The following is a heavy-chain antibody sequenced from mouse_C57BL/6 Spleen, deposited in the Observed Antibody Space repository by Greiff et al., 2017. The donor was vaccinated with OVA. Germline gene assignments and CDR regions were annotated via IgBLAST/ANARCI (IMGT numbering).Heavy chain of an antibody. V-gene: IGHV5-9*01. D-gene: IGHD2-10*01. CDR3: AIPPYYGKGDWYVDV. CDR2: ISGGGGNT. Sequence: EVQLVESGGGLVKPGGSLKLSCAASGFTFSSYTMSWVRQTPEKRLEWVATISGGGGNTYYPDSVKGRFTISRDNAKNTLYLQMSSLRSEDTALYYGAIPPYYGKGDWYVDVWGTGTTVTVSS. CDR1: GFTFSSYT. J-gene: IGHJ1*03.